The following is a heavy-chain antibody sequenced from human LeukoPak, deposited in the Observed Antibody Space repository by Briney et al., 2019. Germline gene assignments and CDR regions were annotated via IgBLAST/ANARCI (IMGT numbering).Heavy chain of an antibody. Sequence: GGSLRLSCAASGFTFSSYGMHWVRQAPGKGLEWVAVIWYDGSNKYYADSVKGRFTISRDNSKNTLYLQMNSLRAEDTAVYYCARERGYYYDSSGNFDYWGQGTLVTVSS. CDR1: GFTFSSYG. V-gene: IGHV3-33*01. D-gene: IGHD3-22*01. CDR3: ARERGYYYDSSGNFDY. CDR2: IWYDGSNK. J-gene: IGHJ4*02.